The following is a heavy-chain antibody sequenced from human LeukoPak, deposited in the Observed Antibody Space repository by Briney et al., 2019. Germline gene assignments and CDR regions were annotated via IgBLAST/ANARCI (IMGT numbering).Heavy chain of an antibody. CDR2: ISGSGGYI. V-gene: IGHV3-23*01. Sequence: GGSLRLSCAASGFTFSSYAISWVRQAPGKGVEWVSAISGSGGYIYYADSVKGRFTISRDNSKNTLYLQMSSLRSEDTAVYYCAKVSNMVRGGGDYWGQGTLVTVSS. CDR1: GFTFSSYA. J-gene: IGHJ4*02. CDR3: AKVSNMVRGGGDY. D-gene: IGHD3-10*01.